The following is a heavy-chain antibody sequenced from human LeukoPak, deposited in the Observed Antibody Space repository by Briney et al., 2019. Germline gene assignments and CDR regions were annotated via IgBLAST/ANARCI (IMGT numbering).Heavy chain of an antibody. J-gene: IGHJ3*02. CDR3: ASSSDSGYIFDI. Sequence: GASVKVPCKASGYTFTTYGISWVRQAPGQGLEWMGWISVYNGNTNYAQKLQGRVTMTTDTSTSTAYMELRSLRSDDTAVYYCASSSDSGYIFDIWGQGTMVTVSS. V-gene: IGHV1-18*01. D-gene: IGHD3-22*01. CDR2: ISVYNGNT. CDR1: GYTFTTYG.